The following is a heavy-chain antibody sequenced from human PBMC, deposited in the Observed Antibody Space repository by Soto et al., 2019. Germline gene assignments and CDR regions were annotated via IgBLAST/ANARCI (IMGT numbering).Heavy chain of an antibody. Sequence: GGSLRLSCAASGFTFSDYYMSWIRQAPGKGLEWVSYISSSGSTIYYADSVKGRFTISRDNAKNSLYLQMNRLRAEDTAVYYCARTPVWTEAAVAIDYWGQGTLVTVSS. CDR1: GFTFSDYY. CDR2: ISSSGSTI. J-gene: IGHJ4*02. D-gene: IGHD6-13*01. V-gene: IGHV3-11*01. CDR3: ARTPVWTEAAVAIDY.